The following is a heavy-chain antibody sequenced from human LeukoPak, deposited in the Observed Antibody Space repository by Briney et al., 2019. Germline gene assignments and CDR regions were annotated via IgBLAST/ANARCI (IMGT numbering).Heavy chain of an antibody. V-gene: IGHV3-30-3*01. CDR1: GFTFSSYA. CDR3: ARDGVLAESRSHITMVRGVMGNWFDP. D-gene: IGHD3-10*01. Sequence: PGGSLRLSCAASGFTFSSYAMHWVRQAPGKGLEWVAVISYDGSNKYYADSVKGRFTISRDNSKNTLYLQMNSLRAEDTAVYYCARDGVLAESRSHITMVRGVMGNWFDPWGQGTLVTVSS. CDR2: ISYDGSNK. J-gene: IGHJ5*02.